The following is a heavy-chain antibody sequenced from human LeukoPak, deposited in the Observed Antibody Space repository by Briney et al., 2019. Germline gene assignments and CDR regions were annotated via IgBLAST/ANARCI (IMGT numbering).Heavy chain of an antibody. D-gene: IGHD4-17*01. Sequence: PGGSLRLSCAASGFTFSSYGMHWVRQAPGKGLEWVAVISYDGSNKYYADSVKGRFTISRDNSKNTLYLQMNSLRAEDTAVYYCAKPLRSYTVTMSGFDYWGQGTPVTVSS. CDR1: GFTFSSYG. V-gene: IGHV3-30*18. CDR2: ISYDGSNK. J-gene: IGHJ4*02. CDR3: AKPLRSYTVTMSGFDY.